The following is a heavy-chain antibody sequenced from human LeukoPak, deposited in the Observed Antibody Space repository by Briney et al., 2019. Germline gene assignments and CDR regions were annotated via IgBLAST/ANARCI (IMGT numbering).Heavy chain of an antibody. Sequence: SETLSLTCTVSGGSISSGGYYWSWIRQHPGKGLEWIGYIYYSGSTYYNPSLKSRVTISVDTSKNQFSLKLSSVTAADTAVYYCARDGRYYGSGSYYNWFDPWGQGTPVTVSS. J-gene: IGHJ5*02. D-gene: IGHD3-10*01. CDR2: IYYSGST. CDR1: GGSISSGGYY. V-gene: IGHV4-31*03. CDR3: ARDGRYYGSGSYYNWFDP.